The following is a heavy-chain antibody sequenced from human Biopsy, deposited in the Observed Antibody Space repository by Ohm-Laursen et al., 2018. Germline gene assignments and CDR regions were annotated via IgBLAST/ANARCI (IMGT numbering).Heavy chain of an antibody. CDR3: VKDKDFRDAFDI. J-gene: IGHJ3*02. V-gene: IGHV3-9*01. Sequence: RPLRLSCAASGFSFEDYGMHWVRQAPGKGLEWVSSISWQSATRNYADSVKGRFAISRDNAKKSLYLEVDSLRDEDTALYYCVKDKDFRDAFDIWGQGTMVTVSS. D-gene: IGHD3-3*01. CDR1: GFSFEDYG. CDR2: ISWQSATR.